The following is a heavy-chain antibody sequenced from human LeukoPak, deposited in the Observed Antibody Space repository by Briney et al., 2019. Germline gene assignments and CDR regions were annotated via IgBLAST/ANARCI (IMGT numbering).Heavy chain of an antibody. D-gene: IGHD6-19*01. CDR2: INHSGST. CDR1: GGSFSGYY. Sequence: SETLSLTCAVYGGSFSGYYWSWIRQPPGKGLEWIGEINHSGSTNYNPSLKSRVTISVDKSKSQFSLKLSSVTAADTAVYYCARVPYSSGWYLGFDPWGQGTLVTVSS. J-gene: IGHJ5*02. CDR3: ARVPYSSGWYLGFDP. V-gene: IGHV4-34*01.